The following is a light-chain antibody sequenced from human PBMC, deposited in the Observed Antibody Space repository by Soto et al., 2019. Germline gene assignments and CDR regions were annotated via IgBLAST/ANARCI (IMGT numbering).Light chain of an antibody. J-gene: IGKJ1*01. V-gene: IGKV3-20*01. CDR1: QTVSSNY. CDR3: QQYDDWPET. CDR2: GAS. Sequence: EILLTQSPDTLSLSPGERATLSCRASQTVSSNYLAWCQQRPGQAPRLLIYGASTRAAGIPDRFSGSGSGTDFTLTITRLEPEDSAVYYCQQYDDWPETFGQGTKVDIK.